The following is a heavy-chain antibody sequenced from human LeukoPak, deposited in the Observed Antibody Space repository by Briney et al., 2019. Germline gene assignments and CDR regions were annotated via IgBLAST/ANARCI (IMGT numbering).Heavy chain of an antibody. D-gene: IGHD4-17*01. CDR3: ARDYRDYGPDY. J-gene: IGHJ4*02. Sequence: ASVKASCKASGYTFTNYGFSWVRQAPGQGLEWMGWISTDNGNTNYAQKLQGRVTMTTDTSTSTAYMELRSLRSDDTAVYYCARDYRDYGPDYWGQGTLVTVSS. CDR1: GYTFTNYG. V-gene: IGHV1-18*01. CDR2: ISTDNGNT.